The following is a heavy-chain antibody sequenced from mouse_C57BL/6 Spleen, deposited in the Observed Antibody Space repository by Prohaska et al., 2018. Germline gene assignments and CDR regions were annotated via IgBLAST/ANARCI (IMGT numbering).Heavy chain of an antibody. D-gene: IGHD1-3*01. Sequence: EVKLEESGGGLVQPGGSMQLSCVASGFTFSNYWMNWVRQSPEKGLEWFAQIRWKSDNYATHYAESVKGRFTIARDDSKSSVYLQMNNVRAEDTGIYYCTGPDGSSDDWGQGTTLTVSS. CDR2: IRWKSDNYAT. J-gene: IGHJ2*01. V-gene: IGHV6-3*01. CDR3: TGPDGSSDD. CDR1: GFTFSNYW.